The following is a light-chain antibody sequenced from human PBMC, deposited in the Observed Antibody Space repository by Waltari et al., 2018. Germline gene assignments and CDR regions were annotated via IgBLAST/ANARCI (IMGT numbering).Light chain of an antibody. CDR2: LAS. J-gene: IGKJ1*01. Sequence: DFQMTQSPSSLSASVGDTVTITCRASQDISDDYLAWYQQKPGKSPELLINLASTLEFGVPSRFRGSGSGKDFTLTITSLQPEDVATYYCQRYNSAPWTFGQGTKV. CDR1: QDISDDY. V-gene: IGKV1-27*01. CDR3: QRYNSAPWT.